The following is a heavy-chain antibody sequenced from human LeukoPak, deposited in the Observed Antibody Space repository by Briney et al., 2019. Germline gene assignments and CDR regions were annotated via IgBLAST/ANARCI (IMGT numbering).Heavy chain of an antibody. CDR2: FDPEDGET. V-gene: IGHV1-24*01. CDR1: GYTLTELS. Sequence: ASVKVSCKVSGYTLTELSMHWVRQAPGKGLEWMGGFDPEDGETIYAQKSQGRVTMTEDTSTDTAYMELSSLRSEDTAVYYCATGFGRQQLVGYYFDYWGQGTLVTVSS. D-gene: IGHD6-13*01. CDR3: ATGFGRQQLVGYYFDY. J-gene: IGHJ4*02.